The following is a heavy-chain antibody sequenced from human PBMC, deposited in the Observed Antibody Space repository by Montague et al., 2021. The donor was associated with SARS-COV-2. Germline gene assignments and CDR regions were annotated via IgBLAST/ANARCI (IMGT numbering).Heavy chain of an antibody. D-gene: IGHD3-16*02. CDR3: TRDYRSIVGDGLDI. J-gene: IGHJ3*02. V-gene: IGHV3-48*03. CDR1: GFTFSNYD. Sequence: SLRLSCAASGFTFSNYDMNWVRQAPRKGPEWISYISTSAYTTSYAGSVKGRFTISRDNGKNSLYLQMNSLRVEGTAVYYCTRDYRSIVGDGLDIWGQGTKVTVSS. CDR2: ISTSAYTT.